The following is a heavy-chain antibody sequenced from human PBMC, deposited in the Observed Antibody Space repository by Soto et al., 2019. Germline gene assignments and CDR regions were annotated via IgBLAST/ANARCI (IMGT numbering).Heavy chain of an antibody. CDR1: GGSFSGYY. D-gene: IGHD2-2*01. CDR3: ARARYCSSTRCQSPFDP. J-gene: IGHJ5*02. Sequence: QVQLQQWGAGLLKPSETLSLTCAVYGGSFSGYYWSWIRQPPGKGLEWIGEINHSGSTNYNPSLKSRVTISVDTSKNQFSLKLSSVTAADTAVYYCARARYCSSTRCQSPFDPWGQGTLVTVSS. V-gene: IGHV4-34*01. CDR2: INHSGST.